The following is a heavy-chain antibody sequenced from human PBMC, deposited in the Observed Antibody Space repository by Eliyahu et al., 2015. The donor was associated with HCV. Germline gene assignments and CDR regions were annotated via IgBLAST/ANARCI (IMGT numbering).Heavy chain of an antibody. CDR2: ISWNSGSI. CDR1: GFTFDDYA. J-gene: IGHJ4*02. D-gene: IGHD4-17*01. CDR3: AKGTVTEGGDY. V-gene: IGHV3-9*01. Sequence: EVQLVESGGGLVQPGRSLRLSCAASGFTFDDYAMHWVRQAPGKGLEWVSGISWNSGSIGYADSVKGRFTISRDNAKNSLYLQMNSLRAEDTALYYCAKGTVTEGGDYWGQGTLVTVSS.